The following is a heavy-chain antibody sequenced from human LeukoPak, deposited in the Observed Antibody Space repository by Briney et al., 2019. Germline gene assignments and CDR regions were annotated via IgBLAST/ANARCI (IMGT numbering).Heavy chain of an antibody. CDR3: ARDRRYNYDFWSGPDAFDI. J-gene: IGHJ3*02. CDR2: INPNSGGT. D-gene: IGHD3-3*01. V-gene: IGHV1-2*02. Sequence: ASVKVSCKASGYTFTGYYMHWVRQAPGQGLEWMGWINPNSGGTNYAQKFQGRVTMTRDTSISTAYMELSRLRSDGTAVYYCARDRRYNYDFWSGPDAFDIWGQGTMVTVSS. CDR1: GYTFTGYY.